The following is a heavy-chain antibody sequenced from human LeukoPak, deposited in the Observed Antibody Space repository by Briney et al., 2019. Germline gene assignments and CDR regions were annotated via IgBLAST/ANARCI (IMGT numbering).Heavy chain of an antibody. D-gene: IGHD6-25*01. Sequence: PSETLSLTCTVSGGSISSSSYYWGWIRQPPGKGLEWIGSIYYSGSTYYNASLKSRVTISVDTFKNQFSLKLSSVTAADTAVYYCARHRTHIFIAAGEVDYWGQGTLVTVSS. CDR2: IYYSGST. V-gene: IGHV4-39*01. CDR3: ARHRTHIFIAAGEVDY. J-gene: IGHJ4*02. CDR1: GGSISSSSYY.